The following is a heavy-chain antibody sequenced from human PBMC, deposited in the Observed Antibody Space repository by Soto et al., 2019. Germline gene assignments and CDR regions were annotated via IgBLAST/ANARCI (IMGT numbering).Heavy chain of an antibody. J-gene: IGHJ4*01. V-gene: IGHV3-15*01. CDR2: IKGNVDGGTT. D-gene: IGHD3-16*01. Sequence: AACGVRLYNSWMAWVWHAPGKGPEWVGRIKGNVDGGTTDYAAPVKGRFTLSRDDSKNTRYLFMNSLKTDNTATYYCPTDCLCDLTNGGQGTLLTVFS. CDR1: GVRLYNSW. CDR3: PTDCLCDLTN.